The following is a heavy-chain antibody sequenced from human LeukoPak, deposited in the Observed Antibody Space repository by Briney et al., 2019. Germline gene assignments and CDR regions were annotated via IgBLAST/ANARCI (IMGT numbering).Heavy chain of an antibody. CDR3: PRGGFYFDP. V-gene: IGHV4-59*11. J-gene: IGHJ4*02. Sequence: SETLSLTCIVSGGSITSHYWTWIRQPPGRGLEWIGYISSSGGTNYNPSLKSRGTISEDTSQNQFSLQLSSVAAAYPAVYYCPRGGFYFDPWGQGALVIVSS. CDR1: GGSITSHY. CDR2: ISSSGGT.